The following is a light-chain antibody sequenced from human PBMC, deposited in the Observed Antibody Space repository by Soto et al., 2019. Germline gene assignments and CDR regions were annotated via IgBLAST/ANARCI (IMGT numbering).Light chain of an antibody. V-gene: IGKV3-20*01. CDR2: DAS. CDR3: QQHGSSPPYT. CDR1: QSVSSSY. Sequence: EIVLTQSPGTLSLSPGERATLSCRASQSVSSSYLAWYQQKPGQAPRLLIYDASSRATGIPDRFSGSGSGTDFTLTISSLEPEDFAVYYCQQHGSSPPYTFGQGTKLEIK. J-gene: IGKJ2*01.